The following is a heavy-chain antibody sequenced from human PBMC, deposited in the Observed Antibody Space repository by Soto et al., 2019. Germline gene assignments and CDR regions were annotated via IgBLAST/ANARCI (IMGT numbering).Heavy chain of an antibody. CDR1: GFTFTSSA. J-gene: IGHJ4*02. V-gene: IGHV1-58*01. CDR3: AADGYSSGWYAI. CDR2: IVVGSGNT. D-gene: IGHD6-19*01. Sequence: SVKVSCKASGFTFTSSAGRLVRQARGQRLEWIGWIVVGSGNTNYAQKFQERVTITRDMSTSTAYMELSSLRSEDTAVYYCAADGYSSGWYAIWGQGTLVTVSS.